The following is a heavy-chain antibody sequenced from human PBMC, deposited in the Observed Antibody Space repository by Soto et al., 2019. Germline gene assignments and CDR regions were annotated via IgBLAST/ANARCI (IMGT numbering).Heavy chain of an antibody. CDR3: AREGAIIEAGHFDS. J-gene: IGHJ4*02. Sequence: QVQLVQSGAEVKKPGASVKVSCKASAYTFTNYCIHWVRQAPGQGLEWMAVINPIDGSTNYAQKFRGRVTMTWDTSKTTVQLELSSVSSDHTAVYYCAREGAIIEAGHFDSGGQGSLVPVSS. D-gene: IGHD6-19*01. CDR2: INPIDGST. CDR1: AYTFTNYC. V-gene: IGHV1-46*03.